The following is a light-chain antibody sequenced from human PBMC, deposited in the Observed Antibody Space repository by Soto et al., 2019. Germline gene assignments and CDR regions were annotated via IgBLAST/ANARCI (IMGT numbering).Light chain of an antibody. CDR2: DAS. V-gene: IGKV3-11*01. Sequence: EIVLTQSPATLSLSPGERATLSCGASQNVRSYLAWYQQKPGQAPRLLIYDASNRATGIPARFSGSGSGTDFTLTISSLEPEDFAVYYCQQRSNWPITLGQGTRLESK. J-gene: IGKJ5*01. CDR3: QQRSNWPIT. CDR1: QNVRSY.